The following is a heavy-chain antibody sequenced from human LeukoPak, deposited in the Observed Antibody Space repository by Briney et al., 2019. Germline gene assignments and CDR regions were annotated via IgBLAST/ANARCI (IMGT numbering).Heavy chain of an antibody. J-gene: IGHJ4*02. Sequence: GGSLRLSCAASGFTFSSYAKHWVRQAPGKGLEWVAVISYDGSNKYYADSVKGRFTISRDNSKNTLYLQMNSLRAEDTAVYYCARSNYDILTGYKGSSGWYYYFDYWGQGTLVTVSS. D-gene: IGHD3-9*01. CDR2: ISYDGSNK. V-gene: IGHV3-30-3*01. CDR3: ARSNYDILTGYKGSSGWYYYFDY. CDR1: GFTFSSYA.